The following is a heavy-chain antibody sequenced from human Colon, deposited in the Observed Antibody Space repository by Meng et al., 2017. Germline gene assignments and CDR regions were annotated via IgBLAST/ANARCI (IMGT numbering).Heavy chain of an antibody. J-gene: IGHJ4*02. CDR2: VYYSGTT. CDR3: ARRDAVIKGVDC. CDR1: GGSISIGTHY. V-gene: IGHV4-39*01. Sequence: QLQLQESGPGLVKPSETLSLTCSVSGGSISIGTHYWGWVRQPPGKGLEWIGSVYYSGTTYYSPSLKSRVTISVDTSKNQFSLKLSSVTAADTAVYYCARRDAVIKGVDCWGQGTLVTVSS. D-gene: IGHD2-21*01.